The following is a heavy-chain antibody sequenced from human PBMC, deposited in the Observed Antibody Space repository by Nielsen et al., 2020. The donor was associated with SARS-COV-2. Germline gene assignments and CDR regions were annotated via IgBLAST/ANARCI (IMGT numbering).Heavy chain of an antibody. V-gene: IGHV3-53*01. Sequence: GESLKISCAASGFTVSSNYMSWVRQAPGKGLEWVSVIYSGGSTYYADSVKGRFTISRDNSKNTLYLQMNSLRAEDTAVYYCARGGGLDWFDPWGQGTLVTVSS. CDR3: ARGGGLDWFDP. CDR2: IYSGGST. J-gene: IGHJ5*02. CDR1: GFTVSSNY. D-gene: IGHD3-16*01.